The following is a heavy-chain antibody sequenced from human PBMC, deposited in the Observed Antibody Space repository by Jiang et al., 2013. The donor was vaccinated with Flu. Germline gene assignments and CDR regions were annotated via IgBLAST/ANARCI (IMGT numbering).Heavy chain of an antibody. J-gene: IGHJ4*02. CDR1: GYTFTSYG. Sequence: GAEVKKPGASVRVSCKASGYTFTSYGISWVRQAPGQGLEWMGWISTYSGKANYGQKLQGRVTVTTDTSTSTAYMELRSLRSDDTALYYCARATTLPWFFDYWGQGTLVTVSS. V-gene: IGHV1-18*01. D-gene: IGHD3-22*01. CDR2: ISTYSGKA. CDR3: ARATTLPWFFDY.